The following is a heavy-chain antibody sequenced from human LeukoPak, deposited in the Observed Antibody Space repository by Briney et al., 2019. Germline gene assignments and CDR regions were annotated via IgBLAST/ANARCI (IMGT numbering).Heavy chain of an antibody. J-gene: IGHJ4*02. D-gene: IGHD6-6*01. CDR2: IYYSGST. Sequence: SETLSLTYTLSLGSISSSSYYWGWIRQPPGKGLEWIGSIYYSGSTYYNPSLKSRVTISVDTSKNQFSLKLSSVTAADTAVYYCARQLAEYSYYFDYWGQGTLVTVSS. V-gene: IGHV4-39*01. CDR3: ARQLAEYSYYFDY. CDR1: LGSISSSSYY.